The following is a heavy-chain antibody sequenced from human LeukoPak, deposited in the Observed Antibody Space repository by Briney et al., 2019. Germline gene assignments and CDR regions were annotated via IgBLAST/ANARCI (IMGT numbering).Heavy chain of an antibody. V-gene: IGHV3-23*01. CDR3: AKSMTLQWRGFFDL. D-gene: IGHD6-19*01. J-gene: IGHJ2*01. CDR1: GFTFSTYA. Sequence: GGSLRLSCTASGFTFSTYAMSWVRQAPGKGLEWVSTISDSGANTYYADSVRGRFTISRDNSKNTLYLQKNSLRADDTAIYYCAKSMTLQWRGFFDLWGRGTHVTVSS. CDR2: ISDSGANT.